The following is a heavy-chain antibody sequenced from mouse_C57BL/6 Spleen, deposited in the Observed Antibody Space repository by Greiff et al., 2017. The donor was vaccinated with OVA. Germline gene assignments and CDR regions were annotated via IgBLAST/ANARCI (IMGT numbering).Heavy chain of an antibody. V-gene: IGHV1-69*01. CDR2: IDPSDSYT. CDR3: ARSSYDGYYGY. Sequence: QVQLQQPGAELVMPGASVKLSCKASGYTFTSYWMHWVKQRPGQGLEWIGEIDPSDSYTNYNQKFKGKSTLTVAKSSSPAYMQLSSLTSEDSAVYYCARSSYDGYYGYWGQGTTLTVSS. CDR1: GYTFTSYW. J-gene: IGHJ2*01. D-gene: IGHD2-3*01.